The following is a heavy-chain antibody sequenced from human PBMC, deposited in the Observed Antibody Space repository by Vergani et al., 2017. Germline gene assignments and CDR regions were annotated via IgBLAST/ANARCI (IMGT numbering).Heavy chain of an antibody. CDR2: IYYSGST. D-gene: IGHD5-24*01. Sequence: QVQLQQWGAGLLKPSETLSLTCAVYGGSFSGYYWSWIRQPPGKGLEWIGYIYYSGSTNYNPSLKSRVTISVDTSKNQFSLKLSSVTAADTAVYYCARDSRDGYKIDYWGQGTLVTVSS. V-gene: IGHV4-34*11. CDR1: GGSFSGYY. J-gene: IGHJ4*02. CDR3: ARDSRDGYKIDY.